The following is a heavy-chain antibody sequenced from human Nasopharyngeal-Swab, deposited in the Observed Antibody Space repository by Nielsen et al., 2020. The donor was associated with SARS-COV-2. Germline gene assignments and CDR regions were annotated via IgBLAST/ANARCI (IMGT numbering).Heavy chain of an antibody. CDR1: GGSISSSSYY. CDR3: ARGLQYYDFWSGHYATNRFDP. J-gene: IGHJ5*02. Sequence: SETLSLTCTVSGGSISSSSYYWGWIRQPPGKGLEWIGSIYYSGSTYYNPSLKSRVTISVDTSKNQFSLKLSSVTAADTAVYYCARGLQYYDFWSGHYATNRFDPWGQGTLVTVSS. CDR2: IYYSGST. V-gene: IGHV4-39*07. D-gene: IGHD3-3*01.